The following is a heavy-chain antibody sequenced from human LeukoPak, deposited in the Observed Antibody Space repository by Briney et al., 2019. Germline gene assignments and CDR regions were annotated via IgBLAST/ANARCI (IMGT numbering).Heavy chain of an antibody. J-gene: IGHJ4*02. D-gene: IGHD3-10*01. Sequence: PSETLSLTCAVYGGSFSGYYWNWIRQPPGKGLEWIGEINHSGSTNYNPSLKSRVTISVDTSKNQFSLKLSSVTAADTAVYCCARGGATMVRGVHGYWGQGTLVTVSS. CDR3: ARGGATMVRGVHGY. V-gene: IGHV4-34*01. CDR1: GGSFSGYY. CDR2: INHSGST.